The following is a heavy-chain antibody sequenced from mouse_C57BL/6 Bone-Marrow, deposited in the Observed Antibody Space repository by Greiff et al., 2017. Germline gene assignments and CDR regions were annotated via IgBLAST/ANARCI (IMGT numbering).Heavy chain of an antibody. D-gene: IGHD1-1*01. J-gene: IGHJ1*03. CDR3: TTGFLRSYWYFDV. V-gene: IGHV14-4*01. CDR2: IDPENGDT. CDR1: GFNIKDDY. Sequence: VQLQQSGAELVRPGASVKLSCTASGFNIKDDYMHWVKQRPEQGLEWIGWIDPENGDTEYASKFQGKATITADTSSNTAYLQLSSLTSEDTAVYYCTTGFLRSYWYFDVWGTGTTVTVSS.